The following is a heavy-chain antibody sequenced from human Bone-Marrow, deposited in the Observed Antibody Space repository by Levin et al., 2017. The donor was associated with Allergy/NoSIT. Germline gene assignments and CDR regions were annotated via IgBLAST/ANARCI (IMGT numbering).Heavy chain of an antibody. CDR1: GYSFTSYW. CDR2: IDPSDSYT. D-gene: IGHD3-3*01. CDR3: ARHAPVGLRFLEWLSPHYDYMDV. V-gene: IGHV5-10-1*01. Sequence: TGGSLRLSCKGSGYSFTSYWISWVRQMPGKGLEWMGRIDPSDSYTNYSPSFQGHVTISADKSISTAYLQWSSLKASDTAMYYCARHAPVGLRFLEWLSPHYDYMDVWGKGTTVTVSS. J-gene: IGHJ6*03.